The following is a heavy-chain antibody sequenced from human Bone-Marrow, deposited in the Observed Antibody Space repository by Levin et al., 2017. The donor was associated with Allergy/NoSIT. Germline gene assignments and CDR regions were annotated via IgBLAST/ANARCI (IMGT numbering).Heavy chain of an antibody. Sequence: GGSLRLSCVASGIIVTTKYMSWVRQAPGKGLEWVSVIYSGGSTIYADSVKGRFTISIDKSTNTVFLQMNTLRAEDTAVYYCAVSELVGVTAGFDIWGQGTMVTVSS. V-gene: IGHV3-53*01. J-gene: IGHJ3*02. CDR3: AVSELVGVTAGFDI. D-gene: IGHD1-26*01. CDR2: IYSGGST. CDR1: GIIVTTKY.